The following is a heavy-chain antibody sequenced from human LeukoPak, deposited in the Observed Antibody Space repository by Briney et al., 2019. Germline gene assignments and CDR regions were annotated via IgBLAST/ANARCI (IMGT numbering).Heavy chain of an antibody. D-gene: IGHD3-3*01. CDR3: ARAKLRFLEWSTFDY. CDR1: GFTFSSYS. J-gene: IGHJ4*02. CDR2: ISSSSSYI. V-gene: IGHV3-21*01. Sequence: GGSLRLSCAASGFTFSSYSMNWVRQAPGKGLEWVSSISSSSSYIYYADSVKGRFTISRDNAKNSLYLQMNSLRAEDTAVYYCARAKLRFLEWSTFDYWGQGTLVTVSS.